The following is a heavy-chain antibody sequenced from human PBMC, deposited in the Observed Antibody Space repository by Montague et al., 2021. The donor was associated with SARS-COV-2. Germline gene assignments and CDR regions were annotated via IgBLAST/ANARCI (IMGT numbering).Heavy chain of an antibody. Sequence: SETLSLTCSVSGGSMNSYYWSWLRQTPGKGLEWIGYIYYRGSTNYNPSLKSRVTISVDTSKNQFSLNLTSVTAADTAVYYCALESTYNWFDSWGQGTLVTVSS. J-gene: IGHJ5*01. CDR1: GGSMNSYY. D-gene: IGHD3-3*01. V-gene: IGHV4-59*01. CDR2: IYYRGST. CDR3: ALESTYNWFDS.